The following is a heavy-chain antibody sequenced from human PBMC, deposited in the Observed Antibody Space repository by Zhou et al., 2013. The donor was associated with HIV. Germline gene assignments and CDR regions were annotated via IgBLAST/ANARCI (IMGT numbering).Heavy chain of an antibody. V-gene: IGHV1-69*04. CDR2: ITPVLGQA. Sequence: QVQLVQSGDEVKKPGSSVKVSCKASGGTFSRHGISWVRQAPGQGLEWMGRITPVLGQANYAQKFQDRLMMTADTPTNTAFLELSSLRPDDTAVYYCARGSSGYLQGLYYYYYMDVWGKGTTVTV. D-gene: IGHD5-12*01. CDR3: ARGSSGYLQGLYYYYYMDV. J-gene: IGHJ6*03. CDR1: GGTFSRHG.